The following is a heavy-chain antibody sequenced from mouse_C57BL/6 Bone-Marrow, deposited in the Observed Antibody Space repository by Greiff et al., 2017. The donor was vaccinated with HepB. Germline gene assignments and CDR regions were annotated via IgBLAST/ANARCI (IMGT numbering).Heavy chain of an antibody. CDR2: SYPRSGNT. D-gene: IGHD2-1*01. CDR3: ARCGLLWYPWFAY. CDR1: GYTFTSYG. Sequence: QVQLQQSGAELARPGASVKLSCKASGYTFTSYGISWVKQRTGQGLEWIGESYPRSGNTYYNEKFKGKATLTADKSSSTAYMELRSLTSEDSAVYFCARCGLLWYPWFAYWGQGTLVTVSA. V-gene: IGHV1-81*01. J-gene: IGHJ3*01.